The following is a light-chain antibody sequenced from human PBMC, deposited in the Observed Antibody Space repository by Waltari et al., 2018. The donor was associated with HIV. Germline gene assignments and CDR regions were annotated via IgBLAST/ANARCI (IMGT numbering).Light chain of an antibody. CDR1: SSDIEPYNS. CDR3: SSFTITSTVI. J-gene: IGLJ2*01. Sequence: QSALTQPASVSGSPGQSISISCTGTSSDIEPYNSVSWYQQHAGKAPKLLIYQVSHRPSGVSDRFSGSKSGSTASLTISGLQANDEAHYYCSSFTITSTVIFGGGTRLTVL. CDR2: QVS. V-gene: IGLV2-14*03.